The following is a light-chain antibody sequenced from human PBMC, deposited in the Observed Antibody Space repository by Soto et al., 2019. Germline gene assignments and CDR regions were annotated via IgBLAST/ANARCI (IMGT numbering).Light chain of an antibody. V-gene: IGKV3D-15*01. CDR1: QNIRNS. Sequence: EIVLTQSPATLSLSPEERVTLSCRASQNIRNSLAWYQQKPGQAPRLLIYRTSNRATGIPDRFSGSGSGTEFTLTISSLQPDDFATYYCRQYNSYPWTFGQGTKVDIK. CDR2: RTS. J-gene: IGKJ1*01. CDR3: RQYNSYPWT.